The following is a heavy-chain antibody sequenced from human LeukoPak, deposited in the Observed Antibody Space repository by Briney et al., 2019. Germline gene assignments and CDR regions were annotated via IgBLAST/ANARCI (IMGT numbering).Heavy chain of an antibody. V-gene: IGHV1-18*01. D-gene: IGHD2-2*01. Sequence: ASVKVSCKASGYTFTSYGISWVRQAPGQGLEWMGWISAYNGNTNYAQKLPGRVTMTTDTSTSTAYMELRSLRSDDTTVYYCARGESMSSTSSAIRMDVWGQGTTVTVSS. CDR2: ISAYNGNT. CDR1: GYTFTSYG. J-gene: IGHJ6*02. CDR3: ARGESMSSTSSAIRMDV.